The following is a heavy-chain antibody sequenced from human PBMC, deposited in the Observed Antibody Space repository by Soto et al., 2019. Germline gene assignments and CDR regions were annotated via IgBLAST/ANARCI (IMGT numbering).Heavy chain of an antibody. CDR1: GGSISSGGYS. Sequence: SETLSLTCAVSGGSISSGGYSWSWIRQPPGKGLEWIGYIYHSGSTYYNPSLKSRVTISVDRSKNQFSLKLSSVTAADTAGYYCARTPDIWGKGKMVTVSS. CDR2: IYHSGST. V-gene: IGHV4-30-2*01. CDR3: ARTPDI. J-gene: IGHJ3*02.